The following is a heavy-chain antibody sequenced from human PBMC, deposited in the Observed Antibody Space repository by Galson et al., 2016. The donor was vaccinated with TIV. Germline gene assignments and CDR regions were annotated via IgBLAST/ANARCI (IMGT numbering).Heavy chain of an antibody. V-gene: IGHV3-13*01. D-gene: IGHD3-3*01. CDR1: GFTFSNND. CDR3: AREALFGYYYMDV. J-gene: IGHJ6*03. Sequence: SLRLSCAASGFTFSNNDMHWVRQATGKGLVWVSGIGTAGDTYYEGSVKGRFTISRENAKNSLYLQMNSLKAGDTAVYYCAREALFGYYYMDVWGKGTTVTVSS. CDR2: IGTAGDT.